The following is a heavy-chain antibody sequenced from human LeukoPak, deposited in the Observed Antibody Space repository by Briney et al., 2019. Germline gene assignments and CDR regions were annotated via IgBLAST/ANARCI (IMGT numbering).Heavy chain of an antibody. CDR1: GFTFSSYA. CDR2: ISGSGGST. D-gene: IGHD3-9*01. J-gene: IGHJ4*02. V-gene: IGHV3-23*01. Sequence: GGSLRLSCAASGFTFSSYAMSWVRQAPGKGLEWVSAISGSGGSTYYADSVKGRFTISRDNSKNTLYLQTNSLRAEDTAVYYCANGPSWTDILTGYYISWGQGTLVTVSS. CDR3: ANGPSWTDILTGYYIS.